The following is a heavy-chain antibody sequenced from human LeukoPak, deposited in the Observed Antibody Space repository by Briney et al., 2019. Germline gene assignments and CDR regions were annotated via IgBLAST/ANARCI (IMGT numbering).Heavy chain of an antibody. Sequence: SVKVSCKASGGTFSSYAISWVRQAPGQGLEWMGGIIPIFGTANYAQKFQGRVTITADKSTSTAYMELSSLRSEDTAVYYCARTLGSGYDHFDYWGQGTLVTVSS. J-gene: IGHJ4*02. V-gene: IGHV1-69*06. CDR3: ARTLGSGYDHFDY. CDR1: GGTFSSYA. CDR2: IIPIFGTA. D-gene: IGHD5-12*01.